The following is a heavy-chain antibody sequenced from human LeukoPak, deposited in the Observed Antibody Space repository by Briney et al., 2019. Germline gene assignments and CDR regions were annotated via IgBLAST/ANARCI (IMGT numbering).Heavy chain of an antibody. CDR1: GFTFSNYG. J-gene: IGHJ4*02. Sequence: GGSLRLSCAASGFTFSNYGMHWVRQAPGKGLEWVAVIWYDGSNKYNADSVKGRFTISRDNSKNTLYLQMNSLRAEDTAVYYCARRDNYDYWGQGTLVTVSS. CDR2: IWYDGSNK. CDR3: ARRDNYDY. D-gene: IGHD2-15*01. V-gene: IGHV3-33*01.